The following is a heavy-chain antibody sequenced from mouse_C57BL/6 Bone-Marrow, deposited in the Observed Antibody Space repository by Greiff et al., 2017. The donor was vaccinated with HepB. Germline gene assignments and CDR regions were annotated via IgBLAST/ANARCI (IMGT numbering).Heavy chain of an antibody. Sequence: QVQLKESGPELVKPGASVKISCKASGYAFSSSWMNWVKQRPGKGLEWIGRIYPGDGDTNYNGKFKGKATLTADKSSSTAYMQLSSLTSEDSAVYFCARKGIRNYFDYWGQGTTLTVSS. CDR1: GYAFSSSW. V-gene: IGHV1-82*01. CDR3: ARKGIRNYFDY. D-gene: IGHD2-4*01. J-gene: IGHJ2*01. CDR2: IYPGDGDT.